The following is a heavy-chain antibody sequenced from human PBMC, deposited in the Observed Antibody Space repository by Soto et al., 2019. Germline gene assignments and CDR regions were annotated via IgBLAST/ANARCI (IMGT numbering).Heavy chain of an antibody. CDR3: AGVFTGRWFDP. V-gene: IGHV1-69*06. J-gene: IGHJ5*02. D-gene: IGHD3-10*02. CDR2: ITPMFGAA. Sequence: QVQLVQSGAEVKKPGSSVKVSCTASGGPFSSYAINWVRQAPGQGLEWMGVITPMFGAAHYAQNFKGRITITADKSTNTAYIELSRLTSGDTAVYFCAGVFTGRWFDPWGQGTLVTVSS. CDR1: GGPFSSYA.